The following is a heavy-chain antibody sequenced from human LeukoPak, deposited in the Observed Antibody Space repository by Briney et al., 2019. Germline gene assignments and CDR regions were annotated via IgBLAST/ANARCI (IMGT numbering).Heavy chain of an antibody. V-gene: IGHV3-48*03. CDR3: ARMGGDDAFDI. Sequence: PGGSLRLSCAASGFTFSSYEMNWVRQAPGKGLEWVSYISSSGSTIYYADSVKGRFTISRDNAKNSLYLQMNSLRAEDTAVYYCARMGGDDAFDIWGQGTMVTVSS. CDR1: GFTFSSYE. J-gene: IGHJ3*02. CDR2: ISSSGSTI. D-gene: IGHD3-16*01.